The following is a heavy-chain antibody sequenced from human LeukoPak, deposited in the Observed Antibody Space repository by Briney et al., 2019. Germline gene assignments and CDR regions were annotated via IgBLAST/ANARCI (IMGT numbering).Heavy chain of an antibody. CDR2: ISYDGSNK. Sequence: GGSLRLSCAASGFTFSSYAMHWVRQAPGKGLEWVAVISYDGSNKYYADSVKGRFTISRDNSKNTLYLQMNSLRAEDTAVYYCAKDRYIAVAGTRSTLNYWGQGTLVTVSS. V-gene: IGHV3-30-3*01. CDR1: GFTFSSYA. J-gene: IGHJ4*02. CDR3: AKDRYIAVAGTRSTLNY. D-gene: IGHD6-19*01.